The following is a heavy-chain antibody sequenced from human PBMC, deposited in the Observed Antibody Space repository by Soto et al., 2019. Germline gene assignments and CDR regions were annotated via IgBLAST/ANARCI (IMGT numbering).Heavy chain of an antibody. CDR2: ISGSGIST. V-gene: IGHV3-23*01. CDR3: AKEPVGPDWYFDL. CDR1: GFTFRSYA. Sequence: DVQLLESGGGLVQPGGSLRLSCAASGFTFRSYAMSWVRQAPGKGLEWVSGISGSGISTHYADSVKGRFTVSRDNSKNPLYLQMNSLRAEDPAVYNCAKEPVGPDWYFDLWGRGTLVTVSS. J-gene: IGHJ2*01.